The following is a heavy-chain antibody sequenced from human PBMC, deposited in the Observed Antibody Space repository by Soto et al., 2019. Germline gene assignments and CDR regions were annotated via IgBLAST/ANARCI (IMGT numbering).Heavy chain of an antibody. V-gene: IGHV3-23*01. CDR2: ISGSGGST. CDR1: GFTFSSYA. D-gene: IGHD3-9*01. Sequence: GSLRLSCAASGFTFSSYAMSWVRQAPGKGLEWVSAISGSGGSTYYADSVKGRFTISRDNSKNTLYLQMNSLRAEDTAVYYCAKSTLYFDWPDYWGQGTLVTVSS. CDR3: AKSTLYFDWPDY. J-gene: IGHJ4*02.